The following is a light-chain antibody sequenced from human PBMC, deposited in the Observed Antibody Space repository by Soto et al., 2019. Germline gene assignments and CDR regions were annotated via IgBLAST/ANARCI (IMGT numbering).Light chain of an antibody. Sequence: QSALTQPPSASGSPGQSVTISCTGTSSDIGDYNYVSWYQQHPGKVPKLMIYEVSKRPSGVPDRLSGSKSGNTASLTGSGLQAEDEADYYCSSYGGSDNLVFGGGTKLTVL. CDR2: EVS. V-gene: IGLV2-8*01. CDR1: SSDIGDYNY. J-gene: IGLJ2*01. CDR3: SSYGGSDNLV.